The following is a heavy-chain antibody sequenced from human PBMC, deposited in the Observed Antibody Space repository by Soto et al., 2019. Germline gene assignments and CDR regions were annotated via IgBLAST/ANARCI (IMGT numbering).Heavy chain of an antibody. D-gene: IGHD6-19*01. J-gene: IGHJ4*02. V-gene: IGHV4-39*01. CDR3: ARRKAGMGIDY. CDR2: IYYSGST. Sequence: PSETLSLTCTVSGDSISSSSYYWGWIRQPPGKGLEWIGSIYYSGSTYCNPSLKSRVTISVDTSKNQFSLKLTSVTAADTAVYYCARRKAGMGIDYWGQGTLVTVSS. CDR1: GDSISSSSYY.